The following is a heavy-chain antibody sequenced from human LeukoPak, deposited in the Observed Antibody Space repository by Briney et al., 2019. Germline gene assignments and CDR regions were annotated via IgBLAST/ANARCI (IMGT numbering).Heavy chain of an antibody. CDR2: INQDGSEK. CDR1: GFTFSRNW. J-gene: IGHJ4*02. CDR3: ARPISYSSGWYPLDY. Sequence: PGGSLRLSCAASGFTFSRNWMSWVRQAPGKGLEWVANINQDGSEKYYVDSVKGRFTISRDTAKNSLYLQMNSLRAEDTAVYYCARPISYSSGWYPLDYWGQGTLVTVSS. D-gene: IGHD6-19*01. V-gene: IGHV3-7*01.